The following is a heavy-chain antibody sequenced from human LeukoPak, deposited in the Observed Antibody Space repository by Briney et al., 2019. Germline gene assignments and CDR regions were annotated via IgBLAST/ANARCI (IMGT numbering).Heavy chain of an antibody. Sequence: GVSLRLSCTASGFTFSSYDMIWLRHAPGKGLEGLSAISDSGCSTYYADSVKGRFTISRDNSKNTLYLQMNSLRAEDTAVYYCAKAHIRFLEWFPPRNEAFDIWGQGTMVTVSS. CDR3: AKAHIRFLEWFPPRNEAFDI. V-gene: IGHV3-23*01. D-gene: IGHD3-3*01. CDR2: ISDSGCST. J-gene: IGHJ3*02. CDR1: GFTFSSYD.